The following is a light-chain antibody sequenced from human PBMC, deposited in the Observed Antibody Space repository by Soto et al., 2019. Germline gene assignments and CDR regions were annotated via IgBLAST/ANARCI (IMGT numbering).Light chain of an antibody. CDR3: QQYGSSPWT. V-gene: IGKV3-20*01. CDR1: QSVSSSY. CDR2: GAS. J-gene: IGKJ1*01. Sequence: EIVLTQYTGTLSFSPGERATLSCRASQSVSSSYLAWYQQKPGQAPRLLIYGASSRATGIPDRFSGSGSGTDFTLTISRLEPEDFAVYYCQQYGSSPWTFGQGTKVDIK.